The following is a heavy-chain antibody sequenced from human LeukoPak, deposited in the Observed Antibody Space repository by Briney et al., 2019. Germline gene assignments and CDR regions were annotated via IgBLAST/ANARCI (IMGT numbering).Heavy chain of an antibody. V-gene: IGHV3-48*01. Sequence: GGSLRLSCAASGFTFSSYSMNWVRQAPGKGLEWVSYISSSSSTIYYADSVKGRFTISRDNAKNSLYLQMNSLRAEDTAVYYCARDLGIDYGSVDNWGQRTLVTVSS. J-gene: IGHJ4*02. D-gene: IGHD3-10*01. CDR2: ISSSSSTI. CDR3: ARDLGIDYGSVDN. CDR1: GFTFSSYS.